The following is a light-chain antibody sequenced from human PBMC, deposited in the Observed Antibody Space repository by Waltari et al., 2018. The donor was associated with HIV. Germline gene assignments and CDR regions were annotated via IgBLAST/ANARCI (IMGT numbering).Light chain of an antibody. Sequence: ELVLTQSPATLSLSPGERAHLSCRASQSVSTYLAWYQQKPGQAPRLLIYDASNRATGIAARFSGSGSETDVTILISSLEPEDFAVYYCQQRNSLPSITFGQGTRLDIK. CDR3: QQRNSLPSIT. J-gene: IGKJ5*01. V-gene: IGKV3-11*01. CDR2: DAS. CDR1: QSVSTY.